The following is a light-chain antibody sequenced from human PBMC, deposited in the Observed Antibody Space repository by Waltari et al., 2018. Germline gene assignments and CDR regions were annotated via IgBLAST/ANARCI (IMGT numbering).Light chain of an antibody. CDR2: DTN. CDR1: TGAVTNGHY. V-gene: IGLV7-46*01. Sequence: QPVVTQEPSLTVSQGGTVTLTCASSTGAVTNGHYPPWFQQKPGQAPRTLIYDTNNKHSWTPARFSGSLLGGKAALTLSGAQPEDEAEYYCLLSYSDARVFGGGTKVTVL. CDR3: LLSYSDARV. J-gene: IGLJ3*02.